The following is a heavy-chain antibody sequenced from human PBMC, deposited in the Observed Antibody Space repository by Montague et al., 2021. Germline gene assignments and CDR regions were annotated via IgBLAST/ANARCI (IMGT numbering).Heavy chain of an antibody. Sequence: SLRLSRAASGFTFSSYAMSWIRQAPGKGLEWVSAISGSGGSTYYADSVKGRFTISRDNSKNTLYLQMNSLRAEDTAVYSCAKEEEYCSGDSCYIDYWGQGTLVTVSS. V-gene: IGHV3-23*01. CDR1: GFTFSSYA. D-gene: IGHD2-15*01. CDR2: ISGSGGST. J-gene: IGHJ4*02. CDR3: AKEEEYCSGDSCYIDY.